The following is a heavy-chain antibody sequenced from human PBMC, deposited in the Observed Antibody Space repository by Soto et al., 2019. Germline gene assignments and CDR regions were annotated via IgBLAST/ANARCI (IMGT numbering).Heavy chain of an antibody. CDR3: GRGEYPGARVRPRSGYYGMDV. V-gene: IGHV4-34*01. J-gene: IGHJ6*02. Sequence: PSETLSLTCAVYGGSFSGYYWSWIRQPPGQGLKWIGGLYHSGSTNYNPSLKSRVTISVDTSKNQFPLKLSYVTAADPAIYYCGRGEYPGARVRPRSGYYGMDVWGQGTTVTVSS. D-gene: IGHD6-6*01. CDR1: GGSFSGYY. CDR2: LYHSGST.